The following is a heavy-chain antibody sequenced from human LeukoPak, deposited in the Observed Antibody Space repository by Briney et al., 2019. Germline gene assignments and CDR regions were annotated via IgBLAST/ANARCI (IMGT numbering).Heavy chain of an antibody. Sequence: SETLSLTCTVSGGSISSYYWSWIRQPPGKGLDWLGYIYYSGSTNYNPSLKSRVTISVDTSKNQFSLKLSSVTAADTAVYYCASLGDILTSENWFDPWGQGTLVTVSS. CDR2: IYYSGST. V-gene: IGHV4-59*01. J-gene: IGHJ5*02. D-gene: IGHD3-9*01. CDR1: GGSISSYY. CDR3: ASLGDILTSENWFDP.